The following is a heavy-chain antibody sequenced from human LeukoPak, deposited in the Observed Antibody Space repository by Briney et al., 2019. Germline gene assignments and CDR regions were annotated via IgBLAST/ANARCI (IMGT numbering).Heavy chain of an antibody. CDR1: GFTFSTYE. CDR2: INSSGSTI. J-gene: IGHJ4*02. Sequence: PGGSLRLSCAASGFTFSTYEMNWVRQAPGKGLEWVSYINSSGSTIYYADSVKGRFTISRDNAKTSLYLQMNSLRAEDTAVYYCAKSRIAAAGKLDYWGQGTLVTVSS. V-gene: IGHV3-48*03. D-gene: IGHD6-13*01. CDR3: AKSRIAAAGKLDY.